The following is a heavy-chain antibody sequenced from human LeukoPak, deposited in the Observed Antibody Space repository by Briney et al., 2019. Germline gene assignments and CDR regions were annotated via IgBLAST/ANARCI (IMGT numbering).Heavy chain of an antibody. CDR3: ASFQRAHPWFDY. Sequence: GGSLRLSCAASGFTFSSYGMHWVRQAPGKGLEWVAFIRYDGSNKYYADSVKGRFTTSRDNSKNTLYLQMNSLRAEDTAVYYCASFQRAHPWFDYWGQGTLVTVSS. CDR2: IRYDGSNK. CDR1: GFTFSSYG. J-gene: IGHJ4*02. V-gene: IGHV3-30*02.